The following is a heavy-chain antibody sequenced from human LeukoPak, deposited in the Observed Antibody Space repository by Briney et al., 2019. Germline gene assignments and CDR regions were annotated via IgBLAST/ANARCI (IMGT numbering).Heavy chain of an antibody. Sequence: GGSLRLSCAASGLTVSSSYMSWVRQAPGKGLEWVSAISGSGGSTYYADSVKGRFTISRDNSKNTLYLQMNSLRAEDTAVYYCAREKPSSTFDIWGQGTMVTVSS. CDR3: AREKPSSTFDI. D-gene: IGHD1-1*01. J-gene: IGHJ3*02. CDR2: ISGSGGST. V-gene: IGHV3-53*01. CDR1: GLTVSSSY.